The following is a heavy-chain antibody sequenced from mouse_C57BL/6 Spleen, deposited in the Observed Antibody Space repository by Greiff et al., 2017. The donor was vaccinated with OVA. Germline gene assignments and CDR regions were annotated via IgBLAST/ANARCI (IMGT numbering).Heavy chain of an antibody. V-gene: IGHV3-6*01. CDR2: ISYDGSN. CDR3: AREKIYYGRSLYAMDY. D-gene: IGHD1-1*01. J-gene: IGHJ4*01. CDR1: GYTITSGYY. Sequence: EVKLMESGPGLVKPSQSLSLTCSVTGYTITSGYYWNWIRQFPGNKLEWMGYISYDGSNNYNPSLKNRIPITRDTSKNQFFLKLNSVTTEDTATYYCAREKIYYGRSLYAMDYWGQGTSVTVSS.